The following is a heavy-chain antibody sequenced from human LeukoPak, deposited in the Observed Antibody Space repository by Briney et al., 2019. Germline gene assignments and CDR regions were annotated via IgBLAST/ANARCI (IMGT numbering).Heavy chain of an antibody. CDR3: ARAYGSGSVFDY. V-gene: IGHV2-70*11. CDR1: GFPLSTSGMC. J-gene: IGHJ4*02. D-gene: IGHD3-10*01. Sequence: GSGPALVKPTQTLTLTCTFSGFPLSTSGMCVSWIRQPPGKALEWLARIDWDDDKYYSTSLKTRLTISKDTSKNQVVLTMTNMDPVDTATYYCARAYGSGSVFDYWGQGTLVTVSS. CDR2: IDWDDDK.